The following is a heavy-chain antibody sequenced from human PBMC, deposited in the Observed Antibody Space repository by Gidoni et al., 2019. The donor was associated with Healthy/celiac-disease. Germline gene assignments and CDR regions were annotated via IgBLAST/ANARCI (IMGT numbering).Heavy chain of an antibody. V-gene: IGHV4-59*01. CDR1: GGSISSYD. J-gene: IGHJ4*02. CDR2: IYDSGSN. Sequence: QVQLQESGPGLVQPSAPLSLTCTVSGGSISSYDWSWIRQPPGTGLEWSGYIYDSGSNNYNPSLKSRVTISGDTSKNQCSMKLSSVTAADTAVYYCARGSGDWGQGTLVTVSS. D-gene: IGHD3-3*01. CDR3: ARGSGD.